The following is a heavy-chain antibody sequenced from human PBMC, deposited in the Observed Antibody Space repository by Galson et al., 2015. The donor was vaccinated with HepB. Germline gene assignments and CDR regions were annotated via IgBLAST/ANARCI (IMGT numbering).Heavy chain of an antibody. CDR2: ISTDTNYI. CDR1: GFTFNTYN. J-gene: IGHJ6*02. CDR3: ARDRRGYRGYDYYYYNGMDV. D-gene: IGHD5-12*01. Sequence: SLRLSCAASGFTFNTYNINWVRQAPGKGLEWVASISTDTNYIYYADSVKGRFTISRDNAKDSLYLQMNSLRVEDTAVYYCARDRRGYRGYDYYYYNGMDVWGQGTTVTVSS. V-gene: IGHV3-21*01.